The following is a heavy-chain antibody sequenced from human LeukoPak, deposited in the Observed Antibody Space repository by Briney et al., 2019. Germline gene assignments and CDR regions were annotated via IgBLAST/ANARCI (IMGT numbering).Heavy chain of an antibody. J-gene: IGHJ4*02. D-gene: IGHD6-13*01. CDR2: ISGSGGST. Sequence: GGSLRPSCAASGFTFSSYAMRWVRQPPGKGLEWVLAISGSGGSTYYADTVKGRFTISRDNSKNTLYLQMNSLRAEDTAVYYCAKGGIAAAGLFDYWGQGTLVTVSS. V-gene: IGHV3-23*01. CDR3: AKGGIAAAGLFDY. CDR1: GFTFSSYA.